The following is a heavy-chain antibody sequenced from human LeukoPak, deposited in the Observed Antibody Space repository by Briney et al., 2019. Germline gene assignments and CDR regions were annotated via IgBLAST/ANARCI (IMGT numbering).Heavy chain of an antibody. V-gene: IGHV3-66*01. CDR3: ARGLWSSYFDY. CDR1: GLTVSSNY. CDR2: IYSGGST. D-gene: IGHD3-16*01. Sequence: GGSLRLSCAASGLTVSSNYMSWVRQAPGKGLEWVSVIYSGGSTYYADSVKGRFTISRDNSKNTLYLQMNSLRAEDTAVYYCARGLWSSYFDYWGQGTLVTVSS. J-gene: IGHJ4*02.